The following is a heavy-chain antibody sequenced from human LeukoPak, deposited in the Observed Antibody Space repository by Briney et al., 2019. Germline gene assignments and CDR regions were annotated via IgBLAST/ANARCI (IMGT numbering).Heavy chain of an antibody. Sequence: PSETLSLTCTVSGGSISSYYWSWIRQPPGKGLEWIGYIYYSGSTNYNPSLKSRVTISVDTSKNQFSLKLSSVTAADTAVYYCARDLGASWGDAFDIWGQGTMVTVSS. CDR2: IYYSGST. J-gene: IGHJ3*02. CDR1: GGSISSYY. D-gene: IGHD7-27*01. CDR3: ARDLGASWGDAFDI. V-gene: IGHV4-59*01.